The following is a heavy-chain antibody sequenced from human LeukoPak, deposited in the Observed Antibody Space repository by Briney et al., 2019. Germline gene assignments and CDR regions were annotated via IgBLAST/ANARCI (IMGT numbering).Heavy chain of an antibody. D-gene: IGHD5-12*01. CDR1: GFIFSIYE. V-gene: IGHV3-48*03. CDR3: ARDYSVMDIVASYFFDY. CDR2: ISTSGTII. J-gene: IGHJ4*02. Sequence: PGGPLTLSCAASGFIFSIYEMRWPRQAPGKGRVGISYISTSGTIIYYADSVKGRFTISRDNAENSLYLQMNSLRAEDTAVYYCARDYSVMDIVASYFFDYWGQGTLVTVSS.